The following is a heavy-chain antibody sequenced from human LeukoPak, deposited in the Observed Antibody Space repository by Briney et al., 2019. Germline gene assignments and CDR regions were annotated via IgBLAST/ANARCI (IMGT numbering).Heavy chain of an antibody. V-gene: IGHV3-7*01. CDR3: ATYSSLNRREFQF. CDR1: GFAFSSYW. Sequence: GGSLRLSCAASGFAFSSYWIHWVRQAPGKGLQWVANIKTDGSEKYYVDSVKGRFTISRDNAKNSLYLQMNSLRAEDTAVYYCATYSSLNRREFQFWGQGTLLTVSS. CDR2: IKTDGSEK. D-gene: IGHD3-22*01. J-gene: IGHJ1*01.